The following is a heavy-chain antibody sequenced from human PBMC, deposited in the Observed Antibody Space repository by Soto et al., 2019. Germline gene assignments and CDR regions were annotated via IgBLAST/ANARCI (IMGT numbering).Heavy chain of an antibody. CDR1: GFTFSSYW. D-gene: IGHD5-12*01. J-gene: IGHJ6*03. V-gene: IGHV3-74*01. CDR3: ARDPTIVATKRFHYYYYMDV. CDR2: INSDGSST. Sequence: SLRLSCAASGFTFSSYWMHWVLQAPGKGLVWVSRINSDGSSTSYADSVKGRFTISRDNAKNTLYLQMNSLRAEDTAVYYCARDPTIVATKRFHYYYYMDVWGKGTTVTVSS.